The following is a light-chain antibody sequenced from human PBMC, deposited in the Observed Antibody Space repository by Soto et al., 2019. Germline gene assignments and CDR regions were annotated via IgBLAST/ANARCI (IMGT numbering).Light chain of an antibody. V-gene: IGKV3-20*01. CDR1: QSISSSF. CDR2: GAS. J-gene: IGKJ5*01. CDR3: QQYDNSPIT. Sequence: EIVLTQSPGTLSLSPGARASLSCEASQSISSSFLAWYQQKPGQAPRLLIYGASSRATGIPDRFSGTGSETDFTLTISRLEPEDFAVYYCQQYDNSPITFGQGTRLEIK.